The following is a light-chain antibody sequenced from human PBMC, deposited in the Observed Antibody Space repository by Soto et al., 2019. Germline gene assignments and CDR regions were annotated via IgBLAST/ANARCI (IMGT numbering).Light chain of an antibody. CDR3: QQYGSSLT. V-gene: IGKV3-20*01. CDR2: GAS. CDR1: RSISNN. Sequence: EIVMTQSPATLSVSPGEGAILSCRASRSISNNVAWYQQKPGQAPRLLLYGASNRATGIPDRFSGSGSGTDFTLTISRLEPEDFAVYYCQQYGSSLTFGGGTKVDIK. J-gene: IGKJ4*01.